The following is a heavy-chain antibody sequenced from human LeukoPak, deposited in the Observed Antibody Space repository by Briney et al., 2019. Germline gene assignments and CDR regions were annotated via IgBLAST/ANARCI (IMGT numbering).Heavy chain of an antibody. CDR3: ASWAGETKNGLWSGPFDY. J-gene: IGHJ4*02. D-gene: IGHD3-3*01. Sequence: ASVKVSCKASGYTFTRRFLLWVRQAPGQGLEWMGIIDPDGGSTNYAQRFQGRLTMTRDTSTTTVYMELSSLRSEDTAVYYCASWAGETKNGLWSGPFDYWGQGTLVTVSS. CDR2: IDPDGGST. V-gene: IGHV1-46*01. CDR1: GYTFTRRF.